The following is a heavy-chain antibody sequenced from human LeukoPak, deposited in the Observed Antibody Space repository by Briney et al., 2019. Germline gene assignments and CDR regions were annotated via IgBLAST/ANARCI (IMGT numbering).Heavy chain of an antibody. CDR1: GYSFTSYW. CDR3: ARRFTLSSVVAATPVEAFDI. V-gene: IGHV5-51*01. Sequence: GESLKISCQGSGYSFTSYWIGWVRQMPGKGLEWMGIIYPGDSDTRYSPSFQGQVTISADKSISTAYLQWSSLKASDTAMYYCARRFTLSSVVAATPVEAFDIWGQGTMVTVSS. J-gene: IGHJ3*02. CDR2: IYPGDSDT. D-gene: IGHD2-15*01.